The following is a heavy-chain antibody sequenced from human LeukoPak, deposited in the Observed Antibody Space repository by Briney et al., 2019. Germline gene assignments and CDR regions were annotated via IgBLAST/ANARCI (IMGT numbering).Heavy chain of an antibody. Sequence: ASVKVSCKASGYAFDYYGITWVRQAPGQGLEWVGWISLNNGNTHYTKYAQKFQGRVTLTADTSTATAYMELRGLRSDDTAVYYCQRVTIFGVAIDFDYWGQGTLVAVSS. V-gene: IGHV1-18*01. CDR1: GYAFDYYG. D-gene: IGHD3-3*01. CDR2: ISLNNGNT. J-gene: IGHJ4*02. CDR3: QRVTIFGVAIDFDY.